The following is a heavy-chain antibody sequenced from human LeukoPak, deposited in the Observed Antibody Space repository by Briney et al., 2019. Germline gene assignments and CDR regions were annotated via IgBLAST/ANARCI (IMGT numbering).Heavy chain of an antibody. CDR1: GFTFTSSA. Sequence: ASVQVSCKASGFTFTSSAVQWVRQARGQRLEWIGRIVVGSGNTNYAQKFQERVTITRDMSTSTAYMELSSLRSEDTAVYYCAAGTYYDFWTLDVWGQGTTVTVSS. CDR3: AAGTYYDFWTLDV. CDR2: IVVGSGNT. J-gene: IGHJ6*02. V-gene: IGHV1-58*01. D-gene: IGHD3-3*01.